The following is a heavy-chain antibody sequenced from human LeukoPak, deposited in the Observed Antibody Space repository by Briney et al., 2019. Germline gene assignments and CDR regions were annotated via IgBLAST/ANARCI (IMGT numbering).Heavy chain of an antibody. CDR2: ISSGGSTI. CDR3: AKSFLD. J-gene: IGHJ4*02. V-gene: IGHV3-48*03. Sequence: GGSLRLSCAASGFTFRSYGMHWVRQAPGRGLEWVSHISSGGSTIYYADSVKDRFTISRDNAKNSLYLQMNSLRAEDTAVYYCAKSFLDWGQGTLVTVSS. CDR1: GFTFRSYG. D-gene: IGHD3-3*01.